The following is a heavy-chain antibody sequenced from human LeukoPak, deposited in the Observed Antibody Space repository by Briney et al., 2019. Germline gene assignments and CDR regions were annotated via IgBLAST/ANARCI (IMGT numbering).Heavy chain of an antibody. Sequence: GGSLRLSCAASGFTFSSYSMNWVRQAPGKGLEWVSAISSGSGYIYYADPVKGRFTISRDNAKNSLYLQMNSLRAEDTAVYYCARDVSRISDYWGQGTLVTVSS. J-gene: IGHJ4*02. CDR2: ISSGSGYI. V-gene: IGHV3-21*01. CDR3: ARDVSRISDY. CDR1: GFTFSSYS. D-gene: IGHD2-15*01.